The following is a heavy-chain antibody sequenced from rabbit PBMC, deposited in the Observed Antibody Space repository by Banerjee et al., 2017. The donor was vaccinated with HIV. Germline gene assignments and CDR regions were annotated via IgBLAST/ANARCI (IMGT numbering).Heavy chain of an antibody. CDR2: INIGSTGT. V-gene: IGHV1S43*01. CDR1: GFDFSSNA. CDR3: AREGAGNIYDTSLQLDL. Sequence: QSLEESGGDLVKPGASLTLTCTASGFDFSSNAMCWVRQAPGKGLEYIGCINIGSTGTWYASWVNGRFTISRSTSLNTVDLKMTSLTAADTATYFCAREGAGNIYDTSLQLDLWGPGTLVTVS. J-gene: IGHJ3*01. D-gene: IGHD8-1*01.